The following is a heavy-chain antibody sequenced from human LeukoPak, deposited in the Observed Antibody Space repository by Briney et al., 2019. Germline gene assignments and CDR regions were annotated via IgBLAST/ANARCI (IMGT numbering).Heavy chain of an antibody. J-gene: IGHJ4*02. Sequence: SETLSLTCTVSGGSISSGSYYWSWIRQPAGKGLEWIGRIYTSGSTNYNPSLKSRVTISVDTSKNQFSLKLSSVTAADTAVYYCARESSYDFWSGYYNFDYWGQGTLVTVSP. D-gene: IGHD3-3*01. CDR3: ARESSYDFWSGYYNFDY. V-gene: IGHV4-61*02. CDR2: IYTSGST. CDR1: GGSISSGSYY.